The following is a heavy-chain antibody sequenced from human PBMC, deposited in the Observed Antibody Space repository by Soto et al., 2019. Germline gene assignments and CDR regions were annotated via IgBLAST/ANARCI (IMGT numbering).Heavy chain of an antibody. CDR2: ISADNGNT. V-gene: IGHV1-18*01. J-gene: IGHJ4*02. CDR3: AREPTYFDY. CDR1: GYTFTSYG. Sequence: QVQLVQSGAEVKKPGASVKVSCKASGYTFTSYGISWVRQAPGQGLERMGWISADNGNTKCAQKLQGRVTRTTDTPTSTADMELRIMRSDDTPAYYCAREPTYFDYWGQGTLGTVSS.